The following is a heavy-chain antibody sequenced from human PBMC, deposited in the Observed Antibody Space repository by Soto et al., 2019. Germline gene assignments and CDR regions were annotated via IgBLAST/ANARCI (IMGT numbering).Heavy chain of an antibody. CDR2: ISSNGGST. J-gene: IGHJ4*02. Sequence: GGSLRLSCSASGFTFSSYAMHWVRQAPGKGLEYVSAISSNGGSTYYADSVKGRFTISRDNSKNTLYLQMSSLRAEDTAVYYCVKGVSVGVVVVAATPPDYWGQGTLVTVSS. CDR1: GFTFSSYA. CDR3: VKGVSVGVVVVAATPPDY. V-gene: IGHV3-64D*08. D-gene: IGHD2-15*01.